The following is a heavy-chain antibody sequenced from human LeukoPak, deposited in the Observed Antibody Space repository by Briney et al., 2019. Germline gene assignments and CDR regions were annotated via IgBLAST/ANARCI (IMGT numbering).Heavy chain of an antibody. CDR2: ISSNGGST. V-gene: IGHV3-64*01. CDR3: ARAGRMTTVTTFDY. J-gene: IGHJ4*02. CDR1: GFTFSSYA. D-gene: IGHD4-11*01. Sequence: PGGSLRLSCAASGFTFSSYAMHWVRQAPGKGLEYVSAISSNGGSTYYANSVKGRFTISRDNSKNTLYLQMGSLRAEDMAVYYCARAGRMTTVTTFDYWGQGTLVTVSS.